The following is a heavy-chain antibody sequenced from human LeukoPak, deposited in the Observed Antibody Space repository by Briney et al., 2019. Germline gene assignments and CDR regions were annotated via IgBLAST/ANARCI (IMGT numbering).Heavy chain of an antibody. CDR1: GYTFTSYD. CDR3: ARESLYYDFWSGYFRSLAGVYYYYYYMDV. J-gene: IGHJ6*03. Sequence: ASVKVSCKASGYTFTSYDINWLRQATGQGLEGRGWMNPNSGNTGYAQKFQGRVTMTRNTSISTAYMELSSLRSEDTAVYYCARESLYYDFWSGYFRSLAGVYYYYYYMDVWGKGTTVTVSS. CDR2: MNPNSGNT. V-gene: IGHV1-8*01. D-gene: IGHD3-3*01.